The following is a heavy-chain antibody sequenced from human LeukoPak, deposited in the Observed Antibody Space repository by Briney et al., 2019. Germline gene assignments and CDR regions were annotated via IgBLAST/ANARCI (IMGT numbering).Heavy chain of an antibody. CDR3: AKDPYGDYGPGDLLNYYFDY. V-gene: IGHV3-23*01. CDR2: ITASGGDT. Sequence: GGSLRLSCAASGFMFSNYAMSWVRQAPGKGLERVSGITASGGDTFSADAVKGRFTISRDNSKDTLYLQMNSLRVEDTAVYYCAKDPYGDYGPGDLLNYYFDYWGQGTLVTVSS. J-gene: IGHJ4*02. CDR1: GFMFSNYA. D-gene: IGHD4-17*01.